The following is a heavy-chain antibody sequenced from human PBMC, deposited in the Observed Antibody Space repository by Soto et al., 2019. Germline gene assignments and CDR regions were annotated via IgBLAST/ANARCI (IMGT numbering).Heavy chain of an antibody. V-gene: IGHV4-34*01. CDR2: INHSGST. D-gene: IGHD2-15*01. CDR3: ARNGGRVVEVAGAYFDY. CDR1: GGSFSGYY. Sequence: PSETLSLTCALYGGSFSGYYWSWIRQPPGKGLEWIGEINHSGSTNYNPSLKSRVTMSVDTSKNQFSLKLSSLTAADTAVYYCARNGGRVVEVAGAYFDYWGQGNLVTVSS. J-gene: IGHJ4*02.